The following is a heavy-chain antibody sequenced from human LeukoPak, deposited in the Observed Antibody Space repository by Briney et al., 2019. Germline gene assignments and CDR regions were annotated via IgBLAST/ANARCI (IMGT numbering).Heavy chain of an antibody. Sequence: SETLSLTCTVSGGSISSYYWSWIRQPPGKGLEWIGYIYYSGSTNYNPSLKSRVTISVDTSKNQFSLKLSSVTAADTAVYYCARGVVRGINWFDPWGQGTLVTVSS. CDR3: ARGVVRGINWFDP. J-gene: IGHJ5*02. V-gene: IGHV4-59*12. CDR1: GGSISSYY. D-gene: IGHD3-10*01. CDR2: IYYSGST.